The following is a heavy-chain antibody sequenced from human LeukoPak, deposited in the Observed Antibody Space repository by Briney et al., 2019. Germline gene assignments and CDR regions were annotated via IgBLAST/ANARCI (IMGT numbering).Heavy chain of an antibody. Sequence: PGGSLRLSCVASGFPFSSYWMTWVRQAPGKGLEWVANIKQDGSKKYYVDSVKGRFTISRDNAKNSLYLQMNSLRAEDMAIYYCTRVGYIDEGIDYWGQGTLVTVSS. D-gene: IGHD5-24*01. CDR3: TRVGYIDEGIDY. CDR2: IKQDGSKK. J-gene: IGHJ4*02. V-gene: IGHV3-7*04. CDR1: GFPFSSYW.